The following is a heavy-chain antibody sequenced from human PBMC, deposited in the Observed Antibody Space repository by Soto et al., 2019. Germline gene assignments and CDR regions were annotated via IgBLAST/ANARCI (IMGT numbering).Heavy chain of an antibody. D-gene: IGHD3-9*01. CDR1: GYTFTSYG. CDR3: ARENYDILTGPTQYFQH. CDR2: ISAYNGNT. Sequence: ASVKVSCKASGYTFTSYGISWVRQAPGQGLEWMGWISAYNGNTNYAQKLQGRVTMTTDTSTSAAYMELRSLRSDDTAVYYCARENYDILTGPTQYFQHWGQGTLVTVSS. V-gene: IGHV1-18*04. J-gene: IGHJ1*01.